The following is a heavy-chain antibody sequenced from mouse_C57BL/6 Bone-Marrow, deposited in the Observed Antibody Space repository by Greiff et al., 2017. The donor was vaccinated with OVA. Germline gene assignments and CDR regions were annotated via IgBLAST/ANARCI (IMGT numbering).Heavy chain of an antibody. CDR1: GFSLTSYG. Sequence: VQLVESGPGLVQPSQSLSITCTVSGFSLTSYGVHWVRQSPGKGLEWLGVIWSGGSTDYNAAFISRLSISKDNSKSQVFFKMNSLQADDTAIYYCAREVGGLRRYAMDYWGQGTSVTVSS. CDR3: AREVGGLRRYAMDY. D-gene: IGHD2-4*01. V-gene: IGHV2-2*01. CDR2: IWSGGST. J-gene: IGHJ4*01.